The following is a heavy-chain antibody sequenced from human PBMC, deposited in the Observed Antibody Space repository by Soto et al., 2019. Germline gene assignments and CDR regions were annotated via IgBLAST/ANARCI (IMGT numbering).Heavy chain of an antibody. Sequence: QVQLQESGPGLVKPSQTLSITCTVSGGSISSGGYYWSWIRQHPGKGLEWIGSIYDSGSTYYNPSLKSRVTISVDASKNQLSLKLASVTAADTAMYYCARGGTRAYFHHWGQGTLVTVSS. CDR3: ARGGTRAYFHH. CDR2: IYDSGST. J-gene: IGHJ1*01. CDR1: GGSISSGGYY. D-gene: IGHD1-1*01. V-gene: IGHV4-31*03.